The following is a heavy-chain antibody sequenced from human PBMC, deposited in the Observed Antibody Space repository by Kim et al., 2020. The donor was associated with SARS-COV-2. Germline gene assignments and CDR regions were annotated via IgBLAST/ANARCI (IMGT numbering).Heavy chain of an antibody. CDR2: IRDAGST. V-gene: IGHV3-53*01. Sequence: GGSLRLSCATSGFTARSHHMSWVRQAPGKGLEWVAVIRDAGSTDYADSVNGRFTISRGTSEDTFYLQMNSLRAEDTAIYYCARGDDSKKVGYWGQGTLVAVSS. CDR3: ARGDDSKKVGY. D-gene: IGHD2-21*02. J-gene: IGHJ4*02. CDR1: GFTARSHH.